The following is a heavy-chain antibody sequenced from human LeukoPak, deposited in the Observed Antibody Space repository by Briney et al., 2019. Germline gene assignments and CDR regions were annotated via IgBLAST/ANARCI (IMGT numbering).Heavy chain of an antibody. CDR2: INHSGST. Sequence: SETLSLTCAVYGGSFSGYYWSWIRQPPGKGLEWIGEINHSGSTNYNPSLKSRVTISVDTSKNQFSLKLSSVTAADTAVYYCAGGSYYKGGAFDYWGQGTLVTVSS. D-gene: IGHD1-26*01. CDR1: GGSFSGYY. CDR3: AGGSYYKGGAFDY. J-gene: IGHJ4*02. V-gene: IGHV4-34*01.